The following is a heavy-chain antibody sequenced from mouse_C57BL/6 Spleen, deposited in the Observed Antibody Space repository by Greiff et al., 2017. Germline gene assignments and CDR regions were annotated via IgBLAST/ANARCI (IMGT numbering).Heavy chain of an antibody. Sequence: EVHLVEPVAELVRPGASVKLSCTASGFNIKNTYMHWVKQRPEQGLEWIGRIDPANGTTKYEPKFQGKAPITADTSSNTAYLQLSSLTSEDTAICCCAIGYSSSLDYWGQGTTLTVSS. CDR2: IDPANGTT. CDR3: AIGYSSSLDY. V-gene: IGHV14-3*01. CDR1: GFNIKNTY. D-gene: IGHD1-1*01. J-gene: IGHJ2*01.